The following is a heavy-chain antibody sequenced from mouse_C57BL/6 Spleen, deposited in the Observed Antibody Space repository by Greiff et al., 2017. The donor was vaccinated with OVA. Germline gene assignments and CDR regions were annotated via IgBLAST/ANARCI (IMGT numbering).Heavy chain of an antibody. CDR3: ARSGDYDEYFDV. Sequence: VQLQQSGADLARPGASVKMSCKASGYTFTSYTMHWVKQRPGQGLEWIGYIHPSSGYTKYNQKFKDKATLTADKSSSTAYMQLSSLTSEDSAVYYCARSGDYDEYFDVWGTGTTVTVSS. V-gene: IGHV1-4*01. J-gene: IGHJ1*03. CDR1: GYTFTSYT. CDR2: IHPSSGYT. D-gene: IGHD2-4*01.